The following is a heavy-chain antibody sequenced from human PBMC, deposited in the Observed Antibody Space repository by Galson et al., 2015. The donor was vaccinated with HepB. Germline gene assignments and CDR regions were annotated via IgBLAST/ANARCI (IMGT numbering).Heavy chain of an antibody. J-gene: IGHJ6*02. D-gene: IGHD6-19*01. V-gene: IGHV1-18*04. CDR3: ARAWGAVADDYYYYYGMDV. Sequence: SVKVSCKASGYTFTSYGISWVRQAPGQGLEWMGWISAYNGNTNYAQKLQGRVTMTTDTSTSTAYMELRSLRSDDTAVYYCARAWGAVADDYYYYYGMDVWGQGTTVTVSS. CDR1: GYTFTSYG. CDR2: ISAYNGNT.